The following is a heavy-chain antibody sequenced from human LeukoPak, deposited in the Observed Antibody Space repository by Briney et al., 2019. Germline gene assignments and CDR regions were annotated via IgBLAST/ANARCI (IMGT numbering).Heavy chain of an antibody. CDR1: GFTFSSYA. CDR3: AKAKYCSAGTCYFDY. Sequence: GGSLRLSCAASGFTFSSYAMSWVRQAPGKGLEWVSTISSSGDSTYYADSVKGRFTISRDNSKNTLYLQMSSLRAEDTAVYYCAKAKYCSAGTCYFDYWGQGTLVTVSS. CDR2: ISSSGDST. V-gene: IGHV3-23*01. D-gene: IGHD2-15*01. J-gene: IGHJ4*02.